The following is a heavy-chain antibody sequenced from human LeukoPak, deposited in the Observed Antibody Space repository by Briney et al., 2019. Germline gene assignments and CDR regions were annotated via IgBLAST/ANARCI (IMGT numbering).Heavy chain of an antibody. V-gene: IGHV5-51*01. CDR1: GYSFPNYW. J-gene: IGHJ3*02. CDR3: ARRRDFSDYTDAFDI. Sequence: GESLKTSCKGSGYSFPNYWIGWVRQMPGKGLEWVGIIYPGDSDTRYSPSFQGQVTMSADKSISTAYLQWSSLKASDTAIYYCARRRDFSDYTDAFDIWGQGTMVTVSS. D-gene: IGHD4-11*01. CDR2: IYPGDSDT.